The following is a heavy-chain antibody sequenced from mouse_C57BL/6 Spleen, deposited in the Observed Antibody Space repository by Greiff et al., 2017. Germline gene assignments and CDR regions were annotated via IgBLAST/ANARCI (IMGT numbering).Heavy chain of an antibody. J-gene: IGHJ2*01. CDR1: GYTFTSYT. CDR3: ARSGFDY. V-gene: IGHV1-4*01. D-gene: IGHD4-1*01. CDR2: INPISGYT. Sequence: QVQLKQSGAELARPGASVKMSCKASGYTFTSYTMHWVNQRPGQGLEWIGYINPISGYTKYNQKFKDKATLTADKSSSTAYMQLSSLTSEDSAVYYCARSGFDYWGQGTTLTVSS.